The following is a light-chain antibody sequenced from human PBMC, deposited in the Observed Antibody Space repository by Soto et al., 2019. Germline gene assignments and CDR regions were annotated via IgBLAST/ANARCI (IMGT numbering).Light chain of an antibody. J-gene: IGKJ1*01. CDR3: MQALQTPST. V-gene: IGKV2-28*01. Sequence: DIVMTQSPLSLPVTPGEPASISCRSSQSLLHSNGYNYLHWYLQKPGQSPQLLIYLGFNRASGVPDRFSGSGSGTDFTLKISRVEAEDVGVYYCMQALQTPSTFGQGTKVEIK. CDR2: LGF. CDR1: QSLLHSNGYNY.